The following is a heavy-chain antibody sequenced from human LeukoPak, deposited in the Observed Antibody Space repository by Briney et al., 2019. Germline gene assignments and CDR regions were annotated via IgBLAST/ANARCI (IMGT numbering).Heavy chain of an antibody. V-gene: IGHV1-18*01. Sequence: ASVKVSCKASGYTFNTYGITWVRQAPGQGLEWMGWISAYNGNTNYAQKLQGRVTMTTDTSTSTAYMELRSLRSDDTAVYYCARAAVITEGEFDPWGQGTLVTVSS. D-gene: IGHD3-22*01. J-gene: IGHJ5*02. CDR2: ISAYNGNT. CDR1: GYTFNTYG. CDR3: ARAAVITEGEFDP.